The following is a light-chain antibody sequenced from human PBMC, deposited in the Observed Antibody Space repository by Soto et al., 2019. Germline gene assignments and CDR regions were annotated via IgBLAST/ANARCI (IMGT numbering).Light chain of an antibody. CDR3: QQFNAYPLT. CDR2: GAS. J-gene: IGKJ4*01. V-gene: IGKV1-9*01. Sequence: DIQLTQSPSFLSASVGDRVTISCRASQGISDYLAWYQQKPGKAPKLLIYGASTLQSGVPSRFSGSASGTEFSLTISSLQPEDFATYFCQQFNAYPLTFGRGRKLEIK. CDR1: QGISDY.